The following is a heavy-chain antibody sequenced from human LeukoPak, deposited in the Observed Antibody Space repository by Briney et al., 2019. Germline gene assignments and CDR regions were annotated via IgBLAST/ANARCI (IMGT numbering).Heavy chain of an antibody. CDR1: GFTFDDYA. CDR3: AKGKLDDFWSGYPDY. CDR2: ISWDGGST. J-gene: IGHJ4*02. Sequence: GGSLRLSCAASGFTFDDYAMHWVRQAPGKGLEWVSLISWDGGSTYYADSVKGRFTISRDNSKNSLYLQMNSLRAEDTALYYCAKGKLDDFWSGYPDYWGQGTLVTVSS. V-gene: IGHV3-43D*03. D-gene: IGHD3-3*01.